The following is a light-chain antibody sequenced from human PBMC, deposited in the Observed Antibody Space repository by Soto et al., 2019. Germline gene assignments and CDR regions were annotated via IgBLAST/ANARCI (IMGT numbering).Light chain of an antibody. CDR2: GAS. CDR3: QQYGSSVT. J-gene: IGKJ1*01. V-gene: IGKV3-20*01. Sequence: EVVLTQSPGTLSLSPGERVTLSCRASQTVTNNYLAWYQQKPGQAPRLLIYGASNRATGIPDRFSGSGSGTDFTLTISRLEPEDFAVYYCQQYGSSVTFGQGTKVDI. CDR1: QTVTNNY.